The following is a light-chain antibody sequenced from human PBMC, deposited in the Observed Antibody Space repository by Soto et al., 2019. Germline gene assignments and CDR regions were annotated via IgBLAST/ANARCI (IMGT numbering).Light chain of an antibody. CDR1: SGHSSYA. V-gene: IGLV4-69*01. Sequence: QSVLTQSPSASASLGALVKLTCTLSSGHSSYAIAWHQQQPEKGPRYLMKLNSDGSHSKGDGIPDRFSGSSSGAERYLTISSLQSEDEADYYCQTWDTGLRVFGGGTQLTVL. CDR3: QTWDTGLRV. J-gene: IGLJ3*02. CDR2: LNSDGSH.